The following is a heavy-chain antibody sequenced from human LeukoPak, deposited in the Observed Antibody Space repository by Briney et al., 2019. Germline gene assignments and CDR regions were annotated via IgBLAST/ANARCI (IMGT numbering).Heavy chain of an antibody. CDR3: ARGLAQGMDV. V-gene: IGHV4-30-2*01. D-gene: IGHD3-9*01. CDR2: IYHSGST. CDR1: GGSISSGGYS. Sequence: SETLSLTCAVSGGSISSGGYSWSWIRQPPGKGLEWIGYIYHSGSTYYNPSLKSRVTISVDRSKNQFSLKLSSVTAADTAVYYCARGLAQGMDVWGQGTTVTVSS. J-gene: IGHJ6*02.